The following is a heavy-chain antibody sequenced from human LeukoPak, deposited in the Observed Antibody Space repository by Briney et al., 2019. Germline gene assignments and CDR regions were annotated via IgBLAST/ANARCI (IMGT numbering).Heavy chain of an antibody. CDR3: ARVGLLTGYYSLYYYYGMDV. V-gene: IGHV3-21*01. CDR2: ISSSSSYI. J-gene: IGHJ6*02. Sequence: PGGSLRLSCAASGFTFSSYSMNWVRQAPGKGLEWVSSISSSSSYIYYADSVKGRFTISRDNAKNSLYLQMNSLRAEDTAVYYCARVGLLTGYYSLYYYYGMDVWGQGTTVTVSS. D-gene: IGHD3-9*01. CDR1: GFTFSSYS.